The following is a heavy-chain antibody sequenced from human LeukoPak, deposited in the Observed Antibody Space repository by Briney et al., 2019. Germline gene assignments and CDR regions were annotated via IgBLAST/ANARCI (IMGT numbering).Heavy chain of an antibody. D-gene: IGHD3-22*01. Sequence: ASVKVSCKASGYTFTGYAMHWVRQAPGQRLEWMGWINAGNDNTKYSQKFQGRVTITTDTSASTAYMEVSSLRSEDTAVYYCAREGIRYYYDSSGYPSYYFDYWGQGTLVTVSS. CDR1: GYTFTGYA. CDR3: AREGIRYYYDSSGYPSYYFDY. V-gene: IGHV1-3*01. J-gene: IGHJ4*02. CDR2: INAGNDNT.